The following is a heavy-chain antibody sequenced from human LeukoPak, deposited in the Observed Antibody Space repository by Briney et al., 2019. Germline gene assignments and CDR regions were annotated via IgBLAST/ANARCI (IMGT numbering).Heavy chain of an antibody. CDR3: ARRGLGATGSDY. CDR1: GDSISRGSYY. J-gene: IGHJ4*02. Sequence: SETLSLTCTVSGDSISRGSYYWDWIRQPPGKGLDWIGSIYSSGSTYYSPSLKSRVTISVETSSIQFSLKLSSVTAADMAVYYCARRGLGATGSDYWGQGTLVTVPS. D-gene: IGHD1-26*01. V-gene: IGHV4-39*01. CDR2: IYSSGST.